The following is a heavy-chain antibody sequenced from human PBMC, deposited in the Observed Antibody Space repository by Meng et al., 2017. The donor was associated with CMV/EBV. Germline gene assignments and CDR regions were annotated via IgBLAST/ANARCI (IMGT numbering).Heavy chain of an antibody. CDR1: GGSIRSYY. V-gene: IGHV4-4*07. J-gene: IGHJ5*02. D-gene: IGHD2-15*01. CDR2: IYTSGST. Sequence: QVALQESGPGPVKPSETPTLTCTVSGGSIRSYYWSWIRQPAGKGLEWIGRIYTSGSTNYNPSLKSRVTMSVDTSKNQFSLKLSSVTAADTAVYYCARSMVVAGDWFDPWGQGTLVTVSS. CDR3: ARSMVVAGDWFDP.